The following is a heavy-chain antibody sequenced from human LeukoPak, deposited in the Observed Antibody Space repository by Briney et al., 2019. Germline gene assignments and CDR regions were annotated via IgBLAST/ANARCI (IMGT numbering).Heavy chain of an antibody. CDR3: ARDSHIAGVAYYFDY. CDR1: GYTFSAYG. J-gene: IGHJ4*02. Sequence: ASVKVSCKASGYTFSAYGISWVRQAPGQGLEWMGYISACTGNTSYAQNLQGRLTMTTDTSTSTAYMELRSLRSDDTAFYYCARDSHIAGVAYYFDYWGQGTLVTVSS. V-gene: IGHV1-18*01. CDR2: ISACTGNT. D-gene: IGHD6-13*01.